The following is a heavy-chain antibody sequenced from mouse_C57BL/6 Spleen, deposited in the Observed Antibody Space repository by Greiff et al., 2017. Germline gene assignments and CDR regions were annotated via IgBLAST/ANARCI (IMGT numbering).Heavy chain of an antibody. J-gene: IGHJ2*01. V-gene: IGHV14-3*01. Sequence: VQLQQSVAELVRPGASVKLSCTASGFNIKNTYMHWVQQRPEQGLEWIGRIDPANGNTNYAPKFQGKATITADTSSNTASLQLSSLTSEDTAIDNCAREDYDEGGFDYWGQGTTLTVSS. CDR3: AREDYDEGGFDY. CDR1: GFNIKNTY. CDR2: IDPANGNT. D-gene: IGHD2-4*01.